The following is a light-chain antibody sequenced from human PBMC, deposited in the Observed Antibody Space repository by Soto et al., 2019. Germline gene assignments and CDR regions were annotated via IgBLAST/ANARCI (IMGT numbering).Light chain of an antibody. V-gene: IGKV1-33*01. CDR1: QDIRNY. Sequence: DIQMTQSPSSLSASVGDRVTITCQASQDIRNYLNWYQQKPGKAPKLLIYDASTLETGVPSRFSGSGSGTDFSFTISSLQPDDLGTYYCQQFHSLPLSFGGGTKVEIK. J-gene: IGKJ4*01. CDR3: QQFHSLPLS. CDR2: DAS.